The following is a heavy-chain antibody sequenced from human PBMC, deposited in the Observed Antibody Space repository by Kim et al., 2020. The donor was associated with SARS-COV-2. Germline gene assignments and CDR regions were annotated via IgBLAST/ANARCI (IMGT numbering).Heavy chain of an antibody. J-gene: IGHJ6*01. CDR3: ARAFWSGYYGSYYGMDV. Sequence: SETLSLTCTVSGGSVSSGSYYWSWIRQPPGKGLEWIGYIYYSGSTNYNPSLKSRVTISVDTSKNQFSLKLSSVTAADTAVYYCARAFWSGYYGSYYGMDVWGPGTTVTVSS. CDR2: IYYSGST. D-gene: IGHD3-3*01. V-gene: IGHV4-61*01. CDR1: GGSVSSGSYY.